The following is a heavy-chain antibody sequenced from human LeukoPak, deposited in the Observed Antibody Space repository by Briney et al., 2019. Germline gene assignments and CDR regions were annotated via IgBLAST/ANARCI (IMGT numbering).Heavy chain of an antibody. CDR1: GFTFSSYA. Sequence: GGSLRLSCAASGFTFSSYAMSWVRQAPGKGLEWVSAISGSGGSTYYADSVKGRFTISRDNSRNTLYLQMNSLRAEDTAVYYCAKDRNRLVEQQLVDFFDAFDIWGQGTMVTVSS. CDR2: ISGSGGST. CDR3: AKDRNRLVEQQLVDFFDAFDI. J-gene: IGHJ3*02. V-gene: IGHV3-23*01. D-gene: IGHD6-13*01.